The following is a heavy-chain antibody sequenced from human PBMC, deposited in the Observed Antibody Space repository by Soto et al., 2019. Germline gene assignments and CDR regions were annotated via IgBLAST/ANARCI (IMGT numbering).Heavy chain of an antibody. V-gene: IGHV3-33*01. J-gene: IGHJ2*01. CDR2: IWYDGSNK. CDR1: EFTFSSYG. CDR3: ARVGVGATTFLPPPEPYWYFDL. Sequence: QVQLVESGGGVVQPGRSLRLSCAASEFTFSSYGMHWVRQAPGKGLEWVAVIWYDGSNKYYADSVKGRFTISRDNSKNTLYLQMNSLRAEDTAVYYCARVGVGATTFLPPPEPYWYFDLWGRGTLVTVSS. D-gene: IGHD1-26*01.